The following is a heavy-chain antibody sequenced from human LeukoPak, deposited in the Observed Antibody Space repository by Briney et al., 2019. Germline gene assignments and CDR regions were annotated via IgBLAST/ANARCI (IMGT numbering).Heavy chain of an antibody. J-gene: IGHJ4*02. CDR3: AKGRGFRVWDPWDN. D-gene: IGHD3-16*01. Sequence: GGSLRLSCAASGFSFSTTWMHWVRQPPGQGLVWVARITSDGTSTSYAESVEGRFTISRDNSKNTLFLEMNSLRVEDTAVYYCAKGRGFRVWDPWDNWGQGTLVTVSS. CDR2: ITSDGTST. CDR1: GFSFSTTW. V-gene: IGHV3-74*03.